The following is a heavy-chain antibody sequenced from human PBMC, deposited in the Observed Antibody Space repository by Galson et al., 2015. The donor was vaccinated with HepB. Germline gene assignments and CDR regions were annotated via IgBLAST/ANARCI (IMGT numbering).Heavy chain of an antibody. CDR2: INTNTGNP. CDR1: RYTFTNYA. CDR3: ARQNGAFDV. Sequence: SVKVSCKASRYTFTNYAMNWVRQAPGQGLEWMGGINTNTGNPTYAQGFTGRFVISVDTSVSTAYLQVSSLKAEDTAVYYCARQNGAFDVWGQGTMVTVSS. D-gene: IGHD2-8*01. V-gene: IGHV7-4-1*02. J-gene: IGHJ3*01.